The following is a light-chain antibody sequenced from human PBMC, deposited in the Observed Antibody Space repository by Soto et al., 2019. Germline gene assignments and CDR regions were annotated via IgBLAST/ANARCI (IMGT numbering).Light chain of an antibody. CDR2: EGS. J-gene: IGLJ1*01. CDR3: YSYPSYTLFYV. Sequence: QSVLTQPASVSGSPGQSITISCTGTSSDVASYKLVSWYQHHPGKAPKLMIYEGSKRPSGVSNRFSGSMSGDTASLTISGLQAEDEADYYCYSYPSYTLFYVLGAGTKVTVL. V-gene: IGLV2-23*01. CDR1: SSDVASYKL.